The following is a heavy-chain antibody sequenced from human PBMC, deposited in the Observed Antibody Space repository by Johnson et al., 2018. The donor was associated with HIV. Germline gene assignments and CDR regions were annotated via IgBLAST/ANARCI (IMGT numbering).Heavy chain of an antibody. J-gene: IGHJ3*02. V-gene: IGHV3-23*04. D-gene: IGHD5-24*01. CDR1: GFTFSSAW. CDR2: ISWNSGSI. Sequence: VHLVESGGGLVKPGGSLRLSCAASGFTFSSAWMSWVRQAPGKGLEWVSGISWNSGSIGYADSVKGRFTVSRDNSKNTLYLQMNGLGPEDTAVYYCAKDGRDDLRAFDIWGQGTMVTVSS. CDR3: AKDGRDDLRAFDI.